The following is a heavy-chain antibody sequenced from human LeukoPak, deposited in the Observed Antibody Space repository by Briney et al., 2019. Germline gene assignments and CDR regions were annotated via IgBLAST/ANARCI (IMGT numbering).Heavy chain of an antibody. D-gene: IGHD3-10*02. CDR3: AELGITMIGGV. Sequence: GGSLRLSCAASGFTFSSYEMNWVRQAPGKGLEWVSYISSSGSNIKYADSVKGRFTISRGHAKNSVYLQMNSLRAEDTAVYYCAELGITMIGGVWGKGTTVTISS. CDR1: GFTFSSYE. J-gene: IGHJ6*04. CDR2: ISSSGSNI. V-gene: IGHV3-48*03.